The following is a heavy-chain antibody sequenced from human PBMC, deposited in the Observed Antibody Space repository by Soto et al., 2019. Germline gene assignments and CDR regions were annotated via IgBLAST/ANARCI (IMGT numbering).Heavy chain of an antibody. CDR1: GFAFSDYY. Sequence: GGSLRLSCAASGFAFSDYYMTWARQAPGKGLEWVASINQDGSEKFDVDSVKGRFTVSRDNAKNFLFLQMNSLRADDTAVYFCARGRWAYRDWGQGALVTVSS. CDR2: INQDGSEK. V-gene: IGHV3-7*05. CDR3: ARGRWAYRD. D-gene: IGHD6-13*01. J-gene: IGHJ4*02.